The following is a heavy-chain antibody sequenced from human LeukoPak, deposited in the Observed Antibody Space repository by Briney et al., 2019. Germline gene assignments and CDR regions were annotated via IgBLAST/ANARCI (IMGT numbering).Heavy chain of an antibody. CDR3: TSGPGRVLGVVDF. J-gene: IGHJ4*02. CDR2: ISGSGDTT. D-gene: IGHD3-3*01. CDR1: GFIFSSRG. Sequence: GGSLRLSCAASGFIFSSRGMSWVRQAPGKGLEWVSGISGSGDTTYDADSVKGRFTISRDNSKNTVFLQMNSLRAEDTAVYYCTSGPGRVLGVVDFWGPGTLVTVSS. V-gene: IGHV3-23*01.